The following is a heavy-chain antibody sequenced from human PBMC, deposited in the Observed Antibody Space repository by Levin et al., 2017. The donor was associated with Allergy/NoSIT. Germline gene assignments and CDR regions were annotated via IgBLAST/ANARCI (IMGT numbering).Heavy chain of an antibody. CDR3: ARVITPTTYYDSSFNWFDP. CDR1: GGSISSYY. D-gene: IGHD3-22*01. Sequence: SETLSLTCTVSGGSISSYYWSWIRQPAGKGLEWIGRIYTSGSTNYNPSLKSRVTMSVDTSKNQFSLKLSSVTAADTAVYYCARVITPTTYYDSSFNWFDPWGQGTLVTVSS. V-gene: IGHV4-4*07. J-gene: IGHJ5*02. CDR2: IYTSGST.